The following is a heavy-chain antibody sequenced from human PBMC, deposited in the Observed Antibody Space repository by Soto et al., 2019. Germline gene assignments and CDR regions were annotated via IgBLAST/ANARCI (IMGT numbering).Heavy chain of an antibody. CDR1: GGSFSGYY. CDR3: ARGRSSGWYVGIDY. Sequence: KTSETLSLTCAVYGGSFSGYYWSWIRQPPGKGLEWIGEINHSGSTNYNPSLKSRVTISVDTSKNQFSLKLSSVTAADTAVYYCARGRSSGWYVGIDYWGQGTLVTVSS. D-gene: IGHD6-19*01. CDR2: INHSGST. J-gene: IGHJ4*02. V-gene: IGHV4-34*01.